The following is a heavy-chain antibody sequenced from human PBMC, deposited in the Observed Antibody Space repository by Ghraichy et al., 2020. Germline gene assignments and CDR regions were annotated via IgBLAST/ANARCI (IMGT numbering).Heavy chain of an antibody. D-gene: IGHD1-1*01. CDR3: AKALPGKAVFDS. CDR2: ISGSAPNT. J-gene: IGHJ4*02. Sequence: GESLNISCAASGFPFSSYAMSWVRQAPGKGLEWVAGISGSAPNTYYADCVKGRFTISRDNSKSTLYLQMNSLRAEDTAVYYCAKALPGKAVFDSWGQGTLVTVSS. V-gene: IGHV3-23*01. CDR1: GFPFSSYA.